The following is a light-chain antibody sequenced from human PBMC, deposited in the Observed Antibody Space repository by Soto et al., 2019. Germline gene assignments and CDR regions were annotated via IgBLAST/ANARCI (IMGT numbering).Light chain of an antibody. V-gene: IGLV2-11*01. CDR1: SSDVGGYNY. Sequence: QSALTQPRSVSGSPGQSVTISCTGTSSDVGGYNYVSWYQQHPGKAPKLMIYDVSKRPSGVPDRFSGSKSGNTASLTISWLQAEDEADYYCCSYAGSYTPFYVFGTGTKLTVL. CDR3: CSYAGSYTPFYV. CDR2: DVS. J-gene: IGLJ1*01.